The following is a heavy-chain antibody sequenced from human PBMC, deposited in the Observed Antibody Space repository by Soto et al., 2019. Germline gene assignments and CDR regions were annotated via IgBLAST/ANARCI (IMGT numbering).Heavy chain of an antibody. D-gene: IGHD6-13*01. J-gene: IGHJ6*02. CDR2: ISYDGSNK. V-gene: IGHV3-30-3*01. CDR1: GFTFSSYA. CDR3: AGARIAAAGSRRHPNYYYYGMDV. Sequence: PGGSLRLSCAASGFTFSSYAMHWVRQAPGKGLEWVAVISYDGSNKYYADSVKGRFTISRDNSKNTLYLQMNSLRAEDTAVYYCAGARIAAAGSRRHPNYYYYGMDVWGPGTTVTVSS.